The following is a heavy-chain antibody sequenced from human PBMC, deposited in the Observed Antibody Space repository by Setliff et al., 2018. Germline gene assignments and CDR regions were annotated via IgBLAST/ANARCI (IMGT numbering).Heavy chain of an antibody. V-gene: IGHV1-18*01. J-gene: IGHJ6*03. D-gene: IGHD3-22*01. CDR2: ISAYDGNT. CDR1: GYTFTSYG. Sequence: ASLKVSCKASGYTFTSYGISWVRQAPGQGLEWMGWISAYDGNTNYAQKLQGRVTMTTDTSTSTAYMELRSLRSDDTAVYYCARDTPNYYDSSGYYLGGIVIYYYYYYMDVWGKGTTVTVSS. CDR3: ARDTPNYYDSSGYYLGGIVIYYYYYYMDV.